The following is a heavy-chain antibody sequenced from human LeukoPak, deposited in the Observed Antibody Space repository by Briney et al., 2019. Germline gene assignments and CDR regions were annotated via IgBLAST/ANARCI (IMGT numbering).Heavy chain of an antibody. Sequence: SETLSLTCTVSGGSISSSSYYWGWIRQPPGKGLEWIGSICYSGSTYYNPSLKSRVTISVDTSKNQFSLKLSSVTAADTAVYYCARLSSGWSNWFDPWGQGTLVTVSS. V-gene: IGHV4-39*01. CDR3: ARLSSGWSNWFDP. J-gene: IGHJ5*02. CDR1: GGSISSSSYY. D-gene: IGHD6-19*01. CDR2: ICYSGST.